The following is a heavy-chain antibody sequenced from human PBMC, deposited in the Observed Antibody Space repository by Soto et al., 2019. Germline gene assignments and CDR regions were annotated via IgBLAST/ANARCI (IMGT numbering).Heavy chain of an antibody. V-gene: IGHV1-18*01. D-gene: IGHD3-3*01. J-gene: IGHJ5*02. CDR3: ARDQSRFSPSNWFDP. Sequence: ASVKVSCKASGYTFTSYGTSWVRQAPGQGLEWMGRISAYNGNTNYAQKLQGRVTMTTDTSTSTAYMELRSLRSDDTAVYYCARDQSRFSPSNWFDPWGQGTLVNVSS. CDR1: GYTFTSYG. CDR2: ISAYNGNT.